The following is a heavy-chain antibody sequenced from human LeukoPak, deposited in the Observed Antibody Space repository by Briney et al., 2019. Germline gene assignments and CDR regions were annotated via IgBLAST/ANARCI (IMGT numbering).Heavy chain of an antibody. CDR2: IWYDGSNK. Sequence: GGSLRLSCAASGFTFSSYGMHWVRQAPGKGLEWVAVIWYDGSNKYYADSVKGRFTISRDNSKNTLYLQMNSLRAEVTAVYYCARNYYYDSSGYYRHDAFDIWGQGTMVTVSS. D-gene: IGHD3-22*01. J-gene: IGHJ3*02. CDR3: ARNYYYDSSGYYRHDAFDI. CDR1: GFTFSSYG. V-gene: IGHV3-33*01.